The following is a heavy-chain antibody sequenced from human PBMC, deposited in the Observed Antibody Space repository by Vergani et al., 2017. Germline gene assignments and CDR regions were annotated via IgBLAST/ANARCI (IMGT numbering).Heavy chain of an antibody. J-gene: IGHJ6*02. Sequence: QVQLVQSGAEVKKPGASVKVSCTASGYTFTSYGISWVRQAPGQGLEWMGWISAYNGNTNYAQKLQGRVTMTTDTSTSTAYMELRSLRSDDTAVYYCARGSGYSSSWYLATHYYGMDVWGQGTTVTVSS. D-gene: IGHD6-13*01. CDR3: ARGSGYSSSWYLATHYYGMDV. CDR1: GYTFTSYG. V-gene: IGHV1-18*01. CDR2: ISAYNGNT.